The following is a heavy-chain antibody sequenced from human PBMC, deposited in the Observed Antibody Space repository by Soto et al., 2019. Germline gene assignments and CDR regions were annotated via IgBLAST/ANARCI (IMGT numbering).Heavy chain of an antibody. D-gene: IGHD2-21*01. CDR2: TSIGGNT. CDR1: GFPFNTYA. Sequence: SLRLSCEASGFPFNTYAMAWFRQVPGMGLEWVSTTSIGGNTDLAESVRGRFTVSRDNSKNTLYLQMTNLRVEDAAIYFCARDLRPGLIVPTKSGFDPWGQGTRVTVSS. CDR3: ARDLRPGLIVPTKSGFDP. V-gene: IGHV3-23*01. J-gene: IGHJ5*02.